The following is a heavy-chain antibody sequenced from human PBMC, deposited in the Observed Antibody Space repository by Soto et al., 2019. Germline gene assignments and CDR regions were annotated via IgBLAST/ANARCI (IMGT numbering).Heavy chain of an antibody. CDR3: ASSATTADYYYGMDV. J-gene: IGHJ6*02. Sequence: ASVKVSSKASGYTFTNYAIHWVRQAPGQRLEWMGWINAGNGNTKYSQKFQGRVTITRDTSASTAYMELSSLRSEDTAVYYCASSATTADYYYGMDVWGQGTTVTVSS. CDR1: GYTFTNYA. CDR2: INAGNGNT. V-gene: IGHV1-3*01. D-gene: IGHD1-26*01.